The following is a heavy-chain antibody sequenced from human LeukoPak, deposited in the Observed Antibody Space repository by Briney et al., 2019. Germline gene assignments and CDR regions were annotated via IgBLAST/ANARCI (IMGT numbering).Heavy chain of an antibody. CDR3: ARGVGTDFWSGYPLDY. D-gene: IGHD3-3*01. CDR2: ISAYNGNT. V-gene: IGHV1-18*01. J-gene: IGHJ4*02. Sequence: GASVKVSCKASGYTFTSYGISWVRQAPGQGLEWMGWISAYNGNTNYAQKFQGRVTITTDESTSTAYMELSSLRSEDTAVYYCARGVGTDFWSGYPLDYWGQGTLVTVSS. CDR1: GYTFTSYG.